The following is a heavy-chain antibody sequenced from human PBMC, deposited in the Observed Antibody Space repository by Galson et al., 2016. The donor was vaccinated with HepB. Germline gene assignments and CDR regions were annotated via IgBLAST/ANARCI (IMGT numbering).Heavy chain of an antibody. J-gene: IGHJ4*02. CDR3: ARVRIAVAENSYFFDS. V-gene: IGHV4-59*01. Sequence: SETLSLTCTVSGVSLSSYYWSWIRQPPGKGLEWIGYIYYSGGSTNYNPSLTSRVTISVDTLKNQFSLKLSSVTAADTAVYFCARVRIAVAENSYFFDSWGQGTLVTVSS. D-gene: IGHD6-19*01. CDR1: GVSLSSYY. CDR2: IYYSGGST.